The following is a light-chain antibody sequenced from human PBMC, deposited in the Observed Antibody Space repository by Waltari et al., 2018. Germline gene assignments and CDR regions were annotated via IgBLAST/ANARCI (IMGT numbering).Light chain of an antibody. Sequence: DIQLTQSPSTLSASVGDRVTITSRASQSISSLLAWYQQEPGKAPKLLIYRASNLESGVPSRFSGSGSETEFTLTISSLQPDDFATYFCQQYNSYPWTFGRGTKVEIK. CDR3: QQYNSYPWT. V-gene: IGKV1-5*03. CDR1: QSISSL. CDR2: RAS. J-gene: IGKJ1*01.